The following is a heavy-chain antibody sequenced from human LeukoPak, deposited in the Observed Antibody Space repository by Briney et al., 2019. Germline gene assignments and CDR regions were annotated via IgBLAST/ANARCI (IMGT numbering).Heavy chain of an antibody. J-gene: IGHJ4*02. V-gene: IGHV4-34*01. CDR3: ARLSRRSRRRYFDWSDRYYFDY. Sequence: SETLSLTCAVYGGSFSGYYWSWIRQPPGKGLEWIGEINHSGSTNYNPSLKSRVTISVDTSKNQFSLKLSSVTAADTAVYYCARLSRRSRRRYFDWSDRYYFDYWGQGTLVTVSS. CDR2: INHSGST. CDR1: GGSFSGYY. D-gene: IGHD3-9*01.